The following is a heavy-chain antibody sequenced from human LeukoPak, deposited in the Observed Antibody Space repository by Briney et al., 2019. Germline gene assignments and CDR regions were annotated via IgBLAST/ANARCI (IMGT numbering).Heavy chain of an antibody. D-gene: IGHD1-26*01. V-gene: IGHV1-69*06. CDR1: GGTFSSYA. CDR3: ACQVEVGATHRGFYYYMDV. Sequence: GASVKVSRKASGGTFSSYAISRVRQAPGQGLEWMGGIIPMFGTANYAQKFQGRVTITADKSTSTAYMELSSLRSEDTAVYYCACQVEVGATHRGFYYYMDVWGKGTTVTVSS. J-gene: IGHJ6*03. CDR2: IIPMFGTA.